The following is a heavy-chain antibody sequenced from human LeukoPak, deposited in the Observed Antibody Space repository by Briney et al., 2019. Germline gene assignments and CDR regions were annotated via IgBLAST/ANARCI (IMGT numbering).Heavy chain of an antibody. V-gene: IGHV3-23*01. CDR2: IGEGGGTT. CDR3: AKARIPGTYSQHFDY. D-gene: IGHD1-26*01. CDR1: AFSFSNYW. Sequence: GGSLRLSCAASAFSFSNYWMSWVRQAPGKGLEWVSTIGEGGGTTFYADSVKGRFTISRDNSRNTVYLQMSSLRAEDTAVYYCAKARIPGTYSQHFDYWGQGTLVPVSS. J-gene: IGHJ4*02.